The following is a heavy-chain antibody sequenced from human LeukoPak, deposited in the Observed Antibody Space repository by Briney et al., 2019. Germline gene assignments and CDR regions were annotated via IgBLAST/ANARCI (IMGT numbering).Heavy chain of an antibody. CDR1: GFTVSTNY. CDR3: ARERGGDYYGSGSSMDV. CDR2: IYSGGST. V-gene: IGHV3-53*01. D-gene: IGHD3-10*01. Sequence: PGGSLRLSWAASGFTVSTNYMNWVRQAPGKGLEWDSVIYSGGSTYYADSVKGRFTLSRDNSKNTLYLQMNSLRAEDTAVYYCARERGGDYYGSGSSMDVWGQGTTVTVSS. J-gene: IGHJ6*02.